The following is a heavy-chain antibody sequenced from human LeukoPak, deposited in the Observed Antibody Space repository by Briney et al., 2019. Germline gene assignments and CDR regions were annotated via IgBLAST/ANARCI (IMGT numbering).Heavy chain of an antibody. CDR1: GFTLRGAA. V-gene: IGHV3-23*01. CDR3: AKDDRGNEAPFDY. J-gene: IGHJ4*02. CDR2: ISSSGNNA. Sequence: GGSLRLSCAVSGFTLRGAAMTWVRQAPGKGLEWVSLISSSGNNAYYADSVKGRFTISRDNSKNTLSLQMNSLRVEDTAVYYCAKDDRGNEAPFDYWGQGTLVTVSS.